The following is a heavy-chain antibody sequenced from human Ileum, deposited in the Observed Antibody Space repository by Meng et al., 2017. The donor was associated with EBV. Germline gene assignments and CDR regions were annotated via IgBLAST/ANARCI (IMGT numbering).Heavy chain of an antibody. J-gene: IGHJ4*02. CDR3: ARDLRVGGAFDY. CDR2: VNYNGDS. Sequence: QVQVQHTGPGLGSPSETLPLPCTVAGASVTSSGYYWSWPRQSPGKGLEWLGYVNYNGDSTYNPSLKSRVTIFIDTSKKQFYLNLTSATAADTAIYYCARDLRVGGAFDYWGQGTLVTVSS. D-gene: IGHD1-26*01. V-gene: IGHV4-61*08. CDR1: GASVTSSGYY.